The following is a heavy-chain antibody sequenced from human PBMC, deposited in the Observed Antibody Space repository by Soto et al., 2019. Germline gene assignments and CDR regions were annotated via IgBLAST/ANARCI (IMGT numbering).Heavy chain of an antibody. CDR1: GGSISSSSYY. CDR2: IYYSGST. J-gene: IGHJ4*02. CDR3: ARQHESGSYLPYYYFDY. V-gene: IGHV4-39*01. D-gene: IGHD1-26*01. Sequence: SETLSLTCTVSGGSISSSSYYWGWIRQPPGKGLEWIGSIYYSGSTYYNPSLKSRVTISVDTSKNQFSLKLSSVTAADTAVYYCARQHESGSYLPYYYFDYWGQGTLVTVSS.